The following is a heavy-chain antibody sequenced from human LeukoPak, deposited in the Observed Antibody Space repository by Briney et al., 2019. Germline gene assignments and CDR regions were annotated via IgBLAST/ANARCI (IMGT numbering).Heavy chain of an antibody. Sequence: GASVKVSCKASGGTFSSYAISWVRQAPEQGLEWMGGIIPIFGTANYAQKFRDRVTMTRDTTTSTVYMEMRSLTTDDTAVYYCARDYYCPSNACWECFDPWGQGTLVTVSS. CDR3: ARDYYCPSNACWECFDP. J-gene: IGHJ5*02. CDR2: IIPIFGTA. D-gene: IGHD3-3*02. V-gene: IGHV1-69*05. CDR1: GGTFSSYA.